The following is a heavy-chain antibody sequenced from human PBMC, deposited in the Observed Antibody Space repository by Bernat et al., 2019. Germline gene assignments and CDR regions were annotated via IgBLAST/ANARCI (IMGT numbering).Heavy chain of an antibody. CDR1: GFTFSSYA. D-gene: IGHD2-15*01. V-gene: IGHV3-23*01. Sequence: EVQLLESGGGLVQPGGSLRLSCAASGFTFSSYAMSWVRQAPGKGLEWVSAISGSGGSTYSAASVKGRFTISRDNSKNTLYLQMNSLRAEDTAVYYCAKDRVYCSGGSCKSYWYFDLWGRGTLVTVSS. J-gene: IGHJ2*01. CDR2: ISGSGGST. CDR3: AKDRVYCSGGSCKSYWYFDL.